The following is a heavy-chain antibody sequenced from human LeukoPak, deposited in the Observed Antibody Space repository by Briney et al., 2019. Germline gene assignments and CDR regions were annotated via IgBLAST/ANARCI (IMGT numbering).Heavy chain of an antibody. D-gene: IGHD7-27*01. J-gene: IGHJ2*01. CDR1: GGSFSSFY. Sequence: PSETLSLTCTVSGGSFSSFYWSWIRQPPGKGLEWIGYIYYSGSINYNPSLKSRVTISVDTSKNQFSLKLSSVTTADTAVYYCASQAITGDWYFDLWGRGTLVTVSS. CDR3: ASQAITGDWYFDL. V-gene: IGHV4-59*12. CDR2: IYYSGSI.